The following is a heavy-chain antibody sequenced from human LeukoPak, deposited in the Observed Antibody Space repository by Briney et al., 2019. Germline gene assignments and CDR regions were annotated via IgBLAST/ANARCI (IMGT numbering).Heavy chain of an antibody. CDR2: ISRSSSYI. CDR1: GFTFSSYT. D-gene: IGHD3-10*01. V-gene: IGHV3-21*01. Sequence: GGSLRLSCAASGFTFSSYTMNSGRQAPGKGLESVSSISRSSSYIYYADSLKGRFTISIDNAKTSLDLQLQSLRAEDTAVYYCARGSTVVRGVSPEGDYWGQGTLVTVSS. J-gene: IGHJ4*02. CDR3: ARGSTVVRGVSPEGDY.